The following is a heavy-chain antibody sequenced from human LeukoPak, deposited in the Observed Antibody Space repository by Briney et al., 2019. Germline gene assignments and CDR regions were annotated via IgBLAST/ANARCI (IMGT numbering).Heavy chain of an antibody. V-gene: IGHV3-33*08. CDR1: GFTFSTHA. Sequence: GGSLRLSCAASGFTFSTHAFSWVRQAPGKGLEWVAVIWYDGSNKYYADSVKGRFTISRDNSKNTLYLQMNSLRAEDTAVYYCARDVRKYMDVWGKGTTVTVSS. CDR2: IWYDGSNK. CDR3: ARDVRKYMDV. J-gene: IGHJ6*03.